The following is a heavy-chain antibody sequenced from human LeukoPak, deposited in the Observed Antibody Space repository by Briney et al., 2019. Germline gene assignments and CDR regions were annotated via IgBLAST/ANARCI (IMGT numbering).Heavy chain of an antibody. Sequence: GGSLRLSCAASGFTFSSYTMNWIRQAPGKGLEWVSYIRGSSSSIYYADSVKGRFTVSRDNAKNSLYLQMNSLRVEDTAVYYCARRQRFGYGSGSYYKQYYFDYWGQGTLVTVSS. CDR2: IRGSSSSI. V-gene: IGHV3-48*01. CDR1: GFTFSSYT. D-gene: IGHD3-10*01. J-gene: IGHJ4*02. CDR3: ARRQRFGYGSGSYYKQYYFDY.